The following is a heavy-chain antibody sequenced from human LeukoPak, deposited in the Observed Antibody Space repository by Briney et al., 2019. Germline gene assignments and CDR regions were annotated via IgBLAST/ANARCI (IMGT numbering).Heavy chain of an antibody. CDR3: ARTARRFDY. Sequence: GGSLRLSCAASGFTFTDHYMSWIRRAPGKGLECLSYISQSGSDIAYAESVKGRFTISRDNAANSLYLQMNSLRVDDTAVYYCARTARRFDYWGQGTLVTVSS. V-gene: IGHV3-11*04. CDR1: GFTFTDHY. CDR2: ISQSGSDI. J-gene: IGHJ4*02.